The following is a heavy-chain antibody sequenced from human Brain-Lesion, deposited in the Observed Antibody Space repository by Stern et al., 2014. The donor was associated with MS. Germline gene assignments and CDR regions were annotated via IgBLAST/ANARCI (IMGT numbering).Heavy chain of an antibody. CDR2: IFYTGST. D-gene: IGHD6-19*01. CDR3: ARGAGVFDS. V-gene: IGHV4-39*02. Sequence: QVQLQQSGPGLVKPSETLSLTCTVSGGSIGRSSYYWGWIRQPPGKGLEWIGNIFYTGSTFYDPSLKSRVTISVATSNNHSSPSLTSVTAADTAVYYCARGAGVFDSWGQGTLVTVSP. J-gene: IGHJ4*02. CDR1: GGSIGRSSYY.